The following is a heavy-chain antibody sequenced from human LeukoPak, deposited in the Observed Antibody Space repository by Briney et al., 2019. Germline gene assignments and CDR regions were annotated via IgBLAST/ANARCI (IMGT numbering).Heavy chain of an antibody. CDR3: ARERERFLNL. CDR2: ISYDGSNK. CDR1: GFTFSSYA. V-gene: IGHV3-30*04. J-gene: IGHJ5*02. D-gene: IGHD3-3*01. Sequence: GGSLRLSCAASGFTFSSYAMHWVRQAPGKGLEWVAVISYDGSNKYYADSVKGRFTISRDNSMNTLYLEMNSLRAEDTAVYYCARERERFLNLWGQGTLVTVSS.